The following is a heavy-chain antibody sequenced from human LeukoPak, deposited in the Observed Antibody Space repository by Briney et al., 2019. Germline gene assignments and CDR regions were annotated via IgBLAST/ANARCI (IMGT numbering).Heavy chain of an antibody. V-gene: IGHV3-30*19. D-gene: IGHD3-10*01. J-gene: IGHJ4*02. CDR2: ISYDGGNK. Sequence: PGGSLRLSCAASGFTFSSYGMHWVRQAPGKGLEWVAVISYDGGNKYYADSVKGRFTISRDNSKNTLYLQMNSLRAEDTAVYYCARSDYYGSGSYRPPFDYWGQGTLVTVSS. CDR3: ARSDYYGSGSYRPPFDY. CDR1: GFTFSSYG.